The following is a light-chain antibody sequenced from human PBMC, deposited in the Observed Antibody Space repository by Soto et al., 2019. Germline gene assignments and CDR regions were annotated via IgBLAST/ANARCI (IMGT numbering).Light chain of an antibody. CDR1: QSVTSSY. Sequence: EIVVTQSPGTLSLSPGERATLSCRASQSVTSSYLAWYQQKPGQAPRRLIYGASIRATGIPDRFSGSGSGTDFTLTISRLEPEDFALYFCQQYHISPVTFGQGTKVDI. CDR2: GAS. CDR3: QQYHISPVT. J-gene: IGKJ1*01. V-gene: IGKV3-20*01.